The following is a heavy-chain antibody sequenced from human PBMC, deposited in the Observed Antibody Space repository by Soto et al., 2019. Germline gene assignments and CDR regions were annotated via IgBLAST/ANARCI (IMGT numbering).Heavy chain of an antibody. V-gene: IGHV4-39*01. J-gene: IGHJ5*02. CDR1: GGSISSSSYY. CDR2: IYYSGST. D-gene: IGHD6-19*01. CDR3: ANSRAIAVRFDP. Sequence: SETLSLTCTVSGGSISSSSYYWGWIRQPPGKGLEWIGSIYYSGSTYYNPSLRSRVTISVDTSKNQFSLKLSSVTAADTAVYYCANSRAIAVRFDPWGQGTLVTVSS.